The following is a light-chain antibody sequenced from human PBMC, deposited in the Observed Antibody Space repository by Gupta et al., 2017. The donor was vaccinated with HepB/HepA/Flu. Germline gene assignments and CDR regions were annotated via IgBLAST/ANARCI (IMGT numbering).Light chain of an antibody. J-gene: IGKJ3*01. CDR2: AAS. CDR3: QKYNSVPFT. CDR1: QGISNY. V-gene: IGKV1-27*01. Sequence: DIQMTQSPSSLSASAGDRVTITCRASQGISNYLAWYQQKPGKVPKLLIYAASTLQSGVPSRFSGSRSGTDFTLTIRSLQPEDVATYYCQKYNSVPFTFGPGTKVDLK.